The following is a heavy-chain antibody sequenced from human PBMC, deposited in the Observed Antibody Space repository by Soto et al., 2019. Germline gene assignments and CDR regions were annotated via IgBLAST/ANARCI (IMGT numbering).Heavy chain of an antibody. D-gene: IGHD5-12*01. J-gene: IGHJ4*02. CDR1: GGSINTFY. V-gene: IGHV4-4*07. CDR2: IFSSGST. Sequence: SETLSLTCTVSGGSINTFYWSWVRQPAGKGLEWIGRIFSSGSTSFNPSLESRVAMSVDTSKNHFSLNLSSVTAADMAVYYCAREVSYSAYNFAHGIQLWSFDFWGQGALVTVSS. CDR3: AREVSYSAYNFAHGIQLWSFDF.